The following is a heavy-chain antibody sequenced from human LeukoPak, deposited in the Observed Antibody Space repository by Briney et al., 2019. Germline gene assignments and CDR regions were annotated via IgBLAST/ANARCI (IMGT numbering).Heavy chain of an antibody. CDR2: ISSSSSYI. CDR3: ASCTTGEDY. Sequence: GGSLRLSCAASGFTFSSYSMNWVRQAPGKGLEWVSSISSSSSYIYYADSVKGRFTISRDNAKNSLYLQTNSLRAEDTAVYYCASCTTGEDYWGQGTLVTVSS. D-gene: IGHD7-27*01. V-gene: IGHV3-21*01. CDR1: GFTFSSYS. J-gene: IGHJ4*02.